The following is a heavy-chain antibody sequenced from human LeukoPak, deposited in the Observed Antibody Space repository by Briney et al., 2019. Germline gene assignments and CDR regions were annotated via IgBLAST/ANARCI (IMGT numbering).Heavy chain of an antibody. J-gene: IGHJ4*02. CDR3: ARIRNRIDYYDSSGYYYYFDY. CDR2: IDWDDDK. D-gene: IGHD3-22*01. Sequence: LRLSCAASGFTFSNYAMSWIRQPPGKALEWLALIDWDDDKYYSTSLKTRLTISKDTSKNQVVLTMTNMDPVDTATYYCARIRNRIDYYDSSGYYYYFDYWGQGTLVTVSS. V-gene: IGHV2-70*01. CDR1: GFTFSNYAM.